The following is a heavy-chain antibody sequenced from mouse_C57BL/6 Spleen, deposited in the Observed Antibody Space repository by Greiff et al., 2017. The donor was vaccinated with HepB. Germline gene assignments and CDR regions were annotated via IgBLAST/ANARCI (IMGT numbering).Heavy chain of an antibody. D-gene: IGHD2-3*01. CDR2: INPSTGGT. V-gene: IGHV1-42*01. CDR3: ARWDDGYYDYFDY. Sequence: EVQLQQSGPELVKPGASVKISCKASGYSFTGYYMNWVKQSPEKSLEWIGEINPSTGGTTYNQKFKAKATLTVDKSSSTAYMQLKSLTSEDSAVYYCARWDDGYYDYFDYWGQGTTLTVSS. CDR1: GYSFTGYY. J-gene: IGHJ2*01.